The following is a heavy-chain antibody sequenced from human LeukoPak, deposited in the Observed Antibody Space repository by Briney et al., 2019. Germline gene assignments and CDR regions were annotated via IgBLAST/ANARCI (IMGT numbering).Heavy chain of an antibody. CDR1: SGSISSYY. D-gene: IGHD4-23*01. Sequence: PSETLSLTCTVSSGSISSYYWSWIRQPPGKGLEWIGYIYYSGSTNYNPSLKSRVTISVDTSKNQFSLKLSSVTAADTAVYYCARGPTTVVTLDYWGQGTLVTVSS. CDR2: IYYSGST. CDR3: ARGPTTVVTLDY. J-gene: IGHJ4*02. V-gene: IGHV4-59*01.